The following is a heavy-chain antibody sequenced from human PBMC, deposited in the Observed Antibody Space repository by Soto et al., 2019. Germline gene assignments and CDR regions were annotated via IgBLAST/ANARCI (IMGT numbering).Heavy chain of an antibody. V-gene: IGHV3-30*03. J-gene: IGHJ4*02. CDR3: VGGQYYFDY. D-gene: IGHD3-10*01. CDR2: ISYDGSNK. CDR1: GFPFTTYG. Sequence: QVQLVESGGGVVQPGRSLRLSCAASGFPFTTYGMHWVREGPGKGLEWVAVISYDGSNKYYAYSVKGRFTISRDNSKNTLYLQMNRLRPEDTALYYCVGGQYYFDYRGQGTLVTVSS.